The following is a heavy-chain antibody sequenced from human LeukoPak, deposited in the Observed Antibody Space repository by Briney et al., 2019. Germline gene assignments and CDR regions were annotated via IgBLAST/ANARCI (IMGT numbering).Heavy chain of an antibody. D-gene: IGHD4-11*01. V-gene: IGHV4-4*02. J-gene: IGHJ4*02. CDR3: ARDGNSYYDY. Sequence: SETLSLTCAVSGGSIINHKWWSWIRQSPGKGLEWLGEIFYTGSPNYNPSFKSRVTMSVDKSNNQFSLILTSVTVADTAVYYCARDGNSYYDYWGQGIMVTVTS. CDR1: GGSIINHKW. CDR2: IFYTGSP.